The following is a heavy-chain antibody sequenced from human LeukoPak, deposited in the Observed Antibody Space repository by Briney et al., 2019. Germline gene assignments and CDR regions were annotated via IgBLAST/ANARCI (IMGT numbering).Heavy chain of an antibody. CDR3: ASRYCTSTNCYAFDI. D-gene: IGHD2-2*01. V-gene: IGHV3-21*05. CDR1: GFNLFSYS. J-gene: IGHJ3*02. Sequence: GGSLRLSCAASGFNLFSYSMNWVSYISGSSDNIQYGDSVQGRFTISRDNAENSLFLQMNSLRAEDTAVYYCASRYCTSTNCYAFDIWGQGTMVTVSS. CDR2: ISGSSDNI.